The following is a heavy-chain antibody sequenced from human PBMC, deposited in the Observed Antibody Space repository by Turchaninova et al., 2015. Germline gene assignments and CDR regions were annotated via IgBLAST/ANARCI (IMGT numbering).Heavy chain of an antibody. CDR3: ARGQGGDFLSYFDY. CDR2: INHSGST. V-gene: IGHV4-34*01. J-gene: IGHJ4*02. D-gene: IGHD2-21*02. CDR1: GGSLRDHY. Sequence: QVQLQQWGAGLLKPSATLSLTCAVSGGSLRDHYWSWIRQPPGKGLEWIGQINHSGSTNYNPSLKSRVTISVDTSKNQFSLKLTSVTAADTAVYYCARGQGGDFLSYFDYWGQGTLVTVSS.